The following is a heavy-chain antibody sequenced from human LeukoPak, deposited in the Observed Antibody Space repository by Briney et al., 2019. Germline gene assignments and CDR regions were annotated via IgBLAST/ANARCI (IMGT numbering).Heavy chain of an antibody. V-gene: IGHV1-46*03. CDR2: INPSGGST. Sequence: ASVKVSCKASGYTLTSYYMHWVRQAPGQGLEWMGIINPSGGSTSYAQKFQGRVTMTRDTSTSTVYMELSSLRSEDTAVYYCARDPISTRPMGNWFDPWGQGTLVTVSS. CDR1: GYTLTSYY. CDR3: ARDPISTRPMGNWFDP. J-gene: IGHJ5*02. D-gene: IGHD3-16*01.